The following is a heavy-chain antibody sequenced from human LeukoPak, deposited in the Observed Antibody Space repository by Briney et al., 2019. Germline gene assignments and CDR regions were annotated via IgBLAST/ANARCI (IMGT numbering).Heavy chain of an antibody. D-gene: IGHD3-10*01. CDR3: VDPFGVILDI. J-gene: IGHJ3*02. V-gene: IGHV3-74*01. CDR1: GFTFSNYW. CDR2: INSDGTST. Sequence: GGSLRLSCAASGFTFSNYWMHWVRHAPGKGLMWVSHINSDGTSTTYADSVKGRFTISRDNAKNTLYLQMNSLRAEDTAVYYCVDPFGVILDIWGQGTMVTVSS.